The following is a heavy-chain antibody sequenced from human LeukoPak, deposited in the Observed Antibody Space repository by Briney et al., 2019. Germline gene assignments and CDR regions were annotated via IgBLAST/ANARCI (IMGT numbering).Heavy chain of an antibody. J-gene: IGHJ4*02. D-gene: IGHD5-24*01. CDR1: GYTFIGYF. V-gene: IGHV1-2*02. Sequence: ASVKVSCKASGYTFIGYFIHWVRQAPGQGLEWMGWLNPNSGGTNYAQEFQGRVTMTRDTSIRTVYMELSRLTSDDTAVYYCAQLDGYNYLSVDYWGQGTLLTVSS. CDR3: AQLDGYNYLSVDY. CDR2: LNPNSGGT.